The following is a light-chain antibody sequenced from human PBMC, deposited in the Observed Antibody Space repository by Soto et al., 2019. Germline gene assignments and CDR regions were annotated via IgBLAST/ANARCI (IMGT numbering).Light chain of an antibody. V-gene: IGLV4-69*01. CDR3: QTWVTGPPWV. CDR2: LNSDGSH. CDR1: SGHSTYA. J-gene: IGLJ3*02. Sequence: QSVLTQSPSASASLGASVKLTCTLSSGHSTYAIAWHQQQPEKGPRYLMKLNSDGSHSKGDGIPDRFSGSSSGAERYLSISSLQSEDEADYYCQTWVTGPPWVFGGGTKLIVL.